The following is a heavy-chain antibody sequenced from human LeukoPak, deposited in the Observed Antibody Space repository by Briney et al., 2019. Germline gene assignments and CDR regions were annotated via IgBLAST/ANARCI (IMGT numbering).Heavy chain of an antibody. CDR3: ARVSPSGSYYDY. Sequence: ASVKVSCKASGYTFTGYDINWVRQATGQGLEWMGWMNPNSGNTGYAQKFQGRVTMTRNTSISTAYMELSSLRSEDTAVYYCARVSPSGSYYDYWGQGTLVTVSS. D-gene: IGHD1-26*01. CDR2: MNPNSGNT. CDR1: GYTFTGYD. J-gene: IGHJ4*02. V-gene: IGHV1-8*01.